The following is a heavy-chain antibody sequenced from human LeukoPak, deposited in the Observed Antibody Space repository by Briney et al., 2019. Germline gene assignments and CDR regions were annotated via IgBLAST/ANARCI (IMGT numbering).Heavy chain of an antibody. CDR1: GFTFDDYG. D-gene: IGHD6-19*01. J-gene: IGHJ4*02. Sequence: GGSLRLSCTASGFTFDDYGMSWVRQAPGKGLEWVSAISGSGGSTYYADSVKGRFTISRDNSKNTLYLQMNSLRVEDTAVYYCAKDPYSSGLFDYWGQGTLVTVSS. CDR3: AKDPYSSGLFDY. CDR2: ISGSGGST. V-gene: IGHV3-23*01.